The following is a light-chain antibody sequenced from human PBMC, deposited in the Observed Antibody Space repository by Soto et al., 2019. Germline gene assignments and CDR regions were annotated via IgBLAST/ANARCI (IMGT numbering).Light chain of an antibody. Sequence: DSQMTQSPSSLSAAVGDRVTITCRASQSINTWLAWYQQKPGKAPRVLIYDASSLQSGVPSRFSGSGSGTEFTLTISSLEPDDFATYYCQQYDGHFGQGTKLEIK. J-gene: IGKJ2*01. CDR1: QSINTW. V-gene: IGKV1-5*01. CDR3: QQYDGH. CDR2: DAS.